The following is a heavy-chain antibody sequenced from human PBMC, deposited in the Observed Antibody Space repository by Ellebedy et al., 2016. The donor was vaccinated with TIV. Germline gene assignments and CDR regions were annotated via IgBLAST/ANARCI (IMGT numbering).Heavy chain of an antibody. CDR3: VRGGSGSGAL. D-gene: IGHD3-3*01. J-gene: IGHJ4*02. Sequence: PGGSLRLSCAASGFTFSTYWMSWVRQAPGKGLEWVANIKQDGSEKYSVDSVKGRFTISRDNAKNSLYLQMNSLRVEDTAVYFCVRGGSGSGALWGQGTLVTVSS. V-gene: IGHV3-7*01. CDR1: GFTFSTYW. CDR2: IKQDGSEK.